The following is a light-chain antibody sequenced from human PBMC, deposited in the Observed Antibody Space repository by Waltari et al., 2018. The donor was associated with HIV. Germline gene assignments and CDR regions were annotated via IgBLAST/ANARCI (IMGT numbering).Light chain of an antibody. J-gene: IGLJ2*01. CDR2: AVS. V-gene: IGLV2-23*02. CDR3: CSYARSGIP. CDR1: SSAVGSFNL. Sequence: QSALTQPASVSGSSGQSITISCTATSSAVGSFNLVSWYKYRTGKAPKLIIYAVSKRPSGVSNRFSGSKSGNTASLTVSGLQAEDEAHYYCCSYARSGIPFGGGTKLTVL.